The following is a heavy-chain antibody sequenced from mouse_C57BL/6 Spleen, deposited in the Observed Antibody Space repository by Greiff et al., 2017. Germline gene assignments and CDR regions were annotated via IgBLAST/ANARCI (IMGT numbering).Heavy chain of an antibody. V-gene: IGHV1-81*01. CDR1: GYTFTSYG. CDR2: IYPRSGNT. D-gene: IGHD1-1*01. CDR3: ARTYYYGSEDYFDY. J-gene: IGHJ2*01. Sequence: VKLMESGAELARPGASVKLSCKASGYTFTSYGISWVKQRTGQGLEWIGEIYPRSGNTYYNEKFKGKATLTADKSSSTAYMELRSLTSEDSAVYFCARTYYYGSEDYFDYWGQGTTLTVSS.